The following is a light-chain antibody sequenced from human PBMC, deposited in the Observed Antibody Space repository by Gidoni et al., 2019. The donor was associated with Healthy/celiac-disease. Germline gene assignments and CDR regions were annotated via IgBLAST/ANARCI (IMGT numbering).Light chain of an antibody. CDR2: SNN. J-gene: IGLJ2*01. CDR3: AAWDDSLNGVV. V-gene: IGLV1-44*01. Sequence: QSVLTQPPSASGTPGQSVTISCSGSSSNIGSNTVTWYQQLPGTAPKLRIYSNNQRPSGVPDRFSGSKSGTSASLAISGLQSEDEADYYCAAWDDSLNGVVFGGGTKLTVL. CDR1: SSNIGSNT.